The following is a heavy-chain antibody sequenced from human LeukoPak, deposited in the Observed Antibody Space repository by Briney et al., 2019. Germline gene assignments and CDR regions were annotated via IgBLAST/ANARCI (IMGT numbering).Heavy chain of an antibody. Sequence: GGSLRLSCAASGFPFRSYAMHWVRQAPGKGLEWVAIIPYDGSNKFYADSVKGRFPISRDNSKNTLYLQMNSLRTEDTAVYYCATMCTTSCYFDIWGQGTMVTVSS. V-gene: IGHV3-30-3*01. CDR2: IPYDGSNK. CDR1: GFPFRSYA. D-gene: IGHD2-2*01. J-gene: IGHJ3*02. CDR3: ATMCTTSCYFDI.